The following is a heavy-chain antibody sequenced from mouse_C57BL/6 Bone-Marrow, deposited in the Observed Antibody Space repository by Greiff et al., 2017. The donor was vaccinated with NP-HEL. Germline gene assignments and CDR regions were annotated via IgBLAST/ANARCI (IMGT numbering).Heavy chain of an antibody. J-gene: IGHJ1*03. Sequence: EVQLQESGPELVKPGASVKISCKASGYTFTDYYMNWVKQSHGKSLEWIGDINPNNGGTSYNQKFKGKATLTVDKSSSTAYMELRSQTSEDSAVYYCARRVYYYGSSYPRWYFDVWGTGTTVTVSS. CDR3: ARRVYYYGSSYPRWYFDV. D-gene: IGHD1-1*01. CDR1: GYTFTDYY. CDR2: INPNNGGT. V-gene: IGHV1-26*01.